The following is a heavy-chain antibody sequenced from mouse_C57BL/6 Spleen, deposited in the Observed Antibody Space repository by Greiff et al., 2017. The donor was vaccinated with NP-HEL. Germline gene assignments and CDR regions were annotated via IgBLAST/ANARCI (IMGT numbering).Heavy chain of an antibody. J-gene: IGHJ1*03. CDR1: GYTSTSYW. D-gene: IGHD2-13*01. CDR2: INPSSGYT. Sequence: VMLVESGAELAKPGASVKLSCKASGYTSTSYWMHWVKQRPGQGLEWIGYINPSSGYTKYNQKFKDKATLTADKSSSTAYMQLSSLTYEDSAVYYCARGLTDWYFDVWGTGTTVTVSS. V-gene: IGHV1-7*01. CDR3: ARGLTDWYFDV.